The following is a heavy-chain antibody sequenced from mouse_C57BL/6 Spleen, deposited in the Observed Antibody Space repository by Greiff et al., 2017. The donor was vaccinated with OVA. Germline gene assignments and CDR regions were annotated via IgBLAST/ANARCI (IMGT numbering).Heavy chain of an antibody. Sequence: QVQLQQPGAELVKPGASVKLSCKASGYTFTSYWMQWVKQRPGQGLEWIGEIDPSDSYTNYNQKFKGKATLTVDTSSSTAYMQLSSLTSEDSAVYYCARDRAMDYWGQGTSVTVS. CDR3: ARDRAMDY. CDR1: GYTFTSYW. V-gene: IGHV1-50*01. J-gene: IGHJ4*01. CDR2: IDPSDSYT.